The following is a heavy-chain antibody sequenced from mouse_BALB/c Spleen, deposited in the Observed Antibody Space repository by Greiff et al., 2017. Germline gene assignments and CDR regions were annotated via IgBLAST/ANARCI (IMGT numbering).Heavy chain of an antibody. CDR2: ISSGGSYT. Sequence: EVHLVESGGDLVKPGGSLKLSCAASGFTFSSYGMSWVRQTPDKRLEWVATISSGGSYTYYPDSVKGRFTISRDNAKNTLYLQMSSLKSEDTAMYYCAREGGSSFHYWGQGTTLTVSS. V-gene: IGHV5-6*01. J-gene: IGHJ2*01. CDR1: GFTFSSYG. CDR3: AREGGSSFHY. D-gene: IGHD1-1*01.